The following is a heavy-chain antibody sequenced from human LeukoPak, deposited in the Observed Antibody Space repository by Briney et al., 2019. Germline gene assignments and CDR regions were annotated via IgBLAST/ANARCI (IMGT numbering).Heavy chain of an antibody. Sequence: SETLSLTCTVSGGSISSYYWSWIRQPPGKGLEWIGYIYYSGSTNYNPSLKSRVTISVDTSKNQFSLKLSSVTAADTAVYYCVRGLHSSSWPYYYYYYGMDVWGQGTTVTVSS. CDR2: IYYSGST. CDR3: VRGLHSSSWPYYYYYYGMDV. V-gene: IGHV4-59*01. D-gene: IGHD6-13*01. CDR1: GGSISSYY. J-gene: IGHJ6*02.